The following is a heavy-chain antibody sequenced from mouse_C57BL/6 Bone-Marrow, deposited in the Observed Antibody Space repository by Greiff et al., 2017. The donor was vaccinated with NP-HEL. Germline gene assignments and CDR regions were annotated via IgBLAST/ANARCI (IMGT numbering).Heavy chain of an antibody. J-gene: IGHJ1*03. D-gene: IGHD2-3*01. CDR3: AREGYYDGYYDWYFDV. V-gene: IGHV1-9*01. Sequence: QVQLKESGAELMKPGASVKLSCKATGYTFTGYWIEWVKQRPGHGLEWIGEILPGSGSTNYNEKFKGKATFTADTSSNTAYMQLSSLTTEDSAIYYCAREGYYDGYYDWYFDVWGTGTTVTVSS. CDR2: ILPGSGST. CDR1: GYTFTGYW.